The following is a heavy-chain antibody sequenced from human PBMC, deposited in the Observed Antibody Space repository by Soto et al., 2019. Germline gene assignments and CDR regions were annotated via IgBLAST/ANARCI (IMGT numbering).Heavy chain of an antibody. CDR3: ARGRAPDYYDSSGYYGLDWFDP. CDR1: GGSISSYY. J-gene: IGHJ5*02. Sequence: QVQLQESGPGLVKPSETLSLTCTVSGGSISSYYWSWIRQPPGKGLEWIGYIYYSGSTNYNPSLKSRVNISVDTSKNQFCLKLSSVTAADTAVYYCARGRAPDYYDSSGYYGLDWFDPWGQGTLVTVSS. D-gene: IGHD3-22*01. V-gene: IGHV4-59*01. CDR2: IYYSGST.